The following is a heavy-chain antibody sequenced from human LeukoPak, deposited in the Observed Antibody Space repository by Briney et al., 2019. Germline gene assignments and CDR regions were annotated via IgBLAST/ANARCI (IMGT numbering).Heavy chain of an antibody. Sequence: ASVKVSCKASGYTFTSYGISWVRQAPGQGLEWMGWISAYNGNTNYAQKPQGRVTMTTDTSTSTAYMELRSLRSDDTAVYYCARDHGTSTGMGLNNWFDPWGQGTLVTVSS. J-gene: IGHJ5*02. CDR3: ARDHGTSTGMGLNNWFDP. D-gene: IGHD1-14*01. CDR1: GYTFTSYG. CDR2: ISAYNGNT. V-gene: IGHV1-18*01.